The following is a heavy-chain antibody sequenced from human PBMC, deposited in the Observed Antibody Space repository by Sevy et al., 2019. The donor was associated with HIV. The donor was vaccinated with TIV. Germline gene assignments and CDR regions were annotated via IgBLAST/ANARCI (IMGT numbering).Heavy chain of an antibody. CDR1: GFTFSSYG. D-gene: IGHD3-3*01. CDR3: AREKHPAGEWWFDP. V-gene: IGHV3-33*01. J-gene: IGHJ5*02. Sequence: GGSLRLSCAASGFTFSSYGMHWVRQAPGRGLEWVAVIWFDGSIKSYADSVKGRFTISRDSSKNTLYLQMNSLRVEDTAVYYCAREKHPAGEWWFDPWGQGTLVTVSS. CDR2: IWFDGSIK.